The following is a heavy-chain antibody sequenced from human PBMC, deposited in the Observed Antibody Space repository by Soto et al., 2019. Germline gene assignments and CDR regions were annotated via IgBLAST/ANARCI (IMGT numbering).Heavy chain of an antibody. V-gene: IGHV1-69*06. J-gene: IGHJ4*02. Sequence: QVQLVQSGAEVKKPGSSVNVSCKASGGTFSSYPISWVRQAPGQGLEWMGWILPIFGTVNYAQKFQGRVTITADISTSTAYMDLSSLRSEDTAVYYCARDLDGSRRLDYWGQGTLVTVSS. D-gene: IGHD6-13*01. CDR1: GGTFSSYP. CDR3: ARDLDGSRRLDY. CDR2: ILPIFGTV.